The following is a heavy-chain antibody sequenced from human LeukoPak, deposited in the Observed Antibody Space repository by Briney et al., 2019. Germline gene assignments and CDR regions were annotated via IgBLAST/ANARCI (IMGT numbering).Heavy chain of an antibody. Sequence: GESLKISCKGSGYSFTSYWIGWVRQMPGKGLEWMGIIYPGDSDTRYSPSFRGQVTISPDKSISTAYLQWSTLNASDTAMYYCASGEVLLWFGEFLLPDYWGQGTLVTVSS. CDR3: ASGEVLLWFGEFLLPDY. D-gene: IGHD3-10*01. CDR1: GYSFTSYW. V-gene: IGHV5-51*01. CDR2: IYPGDSDT. J-gene: IGHJ4*02.